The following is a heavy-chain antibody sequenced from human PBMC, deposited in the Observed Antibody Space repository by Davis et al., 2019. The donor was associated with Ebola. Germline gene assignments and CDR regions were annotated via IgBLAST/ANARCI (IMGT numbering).Heavy chain of an antibody. V-gene: IGHV3-49*03. Sequence: GGSLRLSCAASGFTFSSYAMSWFRQAPGKGLEWVGFIRSKAYGGTTEYAASVKGRFTISRDDSKSIAYLQMNSLKTEDTAVYYCTRAVINDFWSGYYLYYYYGMDVWGQGTTVTVSS. D-gene: IGHD3-3*01. J-gene: IGHJ6*02. CDR1: GFTFSSYA. CDR3: TRAVINDFWSGYYLYYYYGMDV. CDR2: IRSKAYGGTT.